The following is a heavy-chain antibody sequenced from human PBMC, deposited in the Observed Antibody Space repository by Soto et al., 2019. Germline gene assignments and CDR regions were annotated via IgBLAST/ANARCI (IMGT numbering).Heavy chain of an antibody. D-gene: IGHD1-26*01. CDR1: GFTFSSYS. J-gene: IGHJ4*02. CDR2: ISSSSSYI. Sequence: GGSLRLSCAASGFTFSSYSMNWVRQAPGKGLEWVSSISSSSSYIYYADSVKGRFTISRDNAKNSLYLQMNSLRAEDTAVYYCAREMRWELPPFDYWGQGTLVTVSS. V-gene: IGHV3-21*01. CDR3: AREMRWELPPFDY.